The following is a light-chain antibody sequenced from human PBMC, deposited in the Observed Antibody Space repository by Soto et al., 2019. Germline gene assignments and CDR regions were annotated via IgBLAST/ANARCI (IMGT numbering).Light chain of an antibody. V-gene: IGKV1-5*01. CDR1: QTISTW. CDR2: DAS. Sequence: DIQVTQSPPTLSASVGDRFTITCRASQTISTWMAWYQQKPGKAPKLLVYDASTLQSGVASRFSGSGSGTEFTLTISSLQPDDFATYYCQHYNSYSEAFGQGTKVDIK. J-gene: IGKJ1*01. CDR3: QHYNSYSEA.